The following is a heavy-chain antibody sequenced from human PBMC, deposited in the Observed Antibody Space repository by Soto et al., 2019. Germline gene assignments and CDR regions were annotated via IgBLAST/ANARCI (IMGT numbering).Heavy chain of an antibody. Sequence: VASVKVSCKASGYTFTSYAMHWVRQAPGQRLEWMGWINAGNGNTKYSQKFQGRVTITRDTSASTAYMELSSLRSEDTAVYYCARGSEDSGSSDAVDNDWFDPWGQGTLVTVSS. D-gene: IGHD6-13*01. CDR3: ARGSEDSGSSDAVDNDWFDP. CDR2: INAGNGNT. V-gene: IGHV1-3*01. J-gene: IGHJ5*02. CDR1: GYTFTSYA.